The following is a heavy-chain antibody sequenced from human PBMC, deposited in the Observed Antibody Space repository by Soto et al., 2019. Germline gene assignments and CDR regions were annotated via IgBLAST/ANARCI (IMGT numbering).Heavy chain of an antibody. V-gene: IGHV4-61*01. D-gene: IGHD1-7*01. J-gene: IGHJ5*02. Sequence: PSETLSLTCTVSGGSVSSGSYYWSWIRQPPGKGLEWIGYIYYSGSTNYNPSLKSRVTISVDTSKNQFSLKLSSVTAADTAVYYCARENWNYGFDPWGQGTLVTVSS. CDR3: ARENWNYGFDP. CDR1: GGSVSSGSYY. CDR2: IYYSGST.